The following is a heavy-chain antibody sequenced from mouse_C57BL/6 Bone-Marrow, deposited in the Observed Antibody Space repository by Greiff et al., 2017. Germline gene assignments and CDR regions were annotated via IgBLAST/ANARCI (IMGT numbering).Heavy chain of an antibody. CDR1: GYTFTDYY. J-gene: IGHJ3*01. Sequence: VQLLQSGPELVKPGASVKISCTASGYTFTDYYINWVKQRPGQGLEWIGWIFPGSGSTYYNEKFKGKATLAVDKSTSTAYMLLSSLTSEDSAVYCCARQLRPSWFAYWGQGTLVTVSA. CDR3: ARQLRPSWFAY. CDR2: IFPGSGST. D-gene: IGHD3-2*02. V-gene: IGHV1-75*01.